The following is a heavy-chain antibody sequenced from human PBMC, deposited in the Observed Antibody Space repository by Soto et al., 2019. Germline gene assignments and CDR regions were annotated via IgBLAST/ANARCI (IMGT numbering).Heavy chain of an antibody. V-gene: IGHV1-2*04. J-gene: IGHJ4*02. Sequence: ASVKVSCKASGYTFTGYYMHWVRQAPGQGLEWMGWINPDSGGTNYAQKFQGWVTMTRDTSISTAYMELSRLRSDDTAVYYCARAGPDYYDSSGYSPFDYWGQGTLVTVS. CDR1: GYTFTGYY. CDR2: INPDSGGT. CDR3: ARAGPDYYDSSGYSPFDY. D-gene: IGHD3-22*01.